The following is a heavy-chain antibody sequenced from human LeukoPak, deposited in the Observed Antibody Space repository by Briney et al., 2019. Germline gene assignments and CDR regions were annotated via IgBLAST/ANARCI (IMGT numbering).Heavy chain of an antibody. J-gene: IGHJ4*02. CDR2: INHSGST. D-gene: IGHD6-13*01. CDR1: GGSFSGYY. Sequence: SETLSLTCAVYGGSFSGYYWSWIRQPPGKGLEWIGEINHSGSTNYNPSLKSRVTISVDTSKNQFSLKLSSVTAADTAVYYCARGRLQNKYSSSYFDYWGQGTLVTVSS. V-gene: IGHV4-34*01. CDR3: ARGRLQNKYSSSYFDY.